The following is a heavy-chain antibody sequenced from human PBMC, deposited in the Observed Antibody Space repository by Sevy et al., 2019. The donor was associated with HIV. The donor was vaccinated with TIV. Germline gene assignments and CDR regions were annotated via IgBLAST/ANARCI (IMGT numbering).Heavy chain of an antibody. CDR3: TRDAGYSTGWYPSDY. CDR2: ISYDGSSK. Sequence: GGSLRLSCAASGFSVSTHAMHWVRQAPGKVLEWVALISYDGSSKYCADSVKGRLTISRDNSKNTLYLQMSSLRPDDTAVYYCTRDAGYSTGWYPSDYWGQGTLVTVSS. V-gene: IGHV3-30-3*01. D-gene: IGHD6-19*01. CDR1: GFSVSTHA. J-gene: IGHJ4*02.